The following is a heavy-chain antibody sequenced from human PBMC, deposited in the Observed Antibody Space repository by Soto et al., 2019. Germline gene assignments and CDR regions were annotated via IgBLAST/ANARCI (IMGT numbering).Heavy chain of an antibody. J-gene: IGHJ4*02. Sequence: PSETLSLTCTVSGGSISSGDISWNWIRQHPGKGLEWIGHIYYTGSTYYNPSLKSRVTISVDTSKIQFSLKLSSVTAADTAVYYCARHQYYYDSSGSDRGFDHWGQGTLVTVSS. CDR2: IYYTGST. D-gene: IGHD3-22*01. CDR3: ARHQYYYDSSGSDRGFDH. CDR1: GGSISSGDIS. V-gene: IGHV4-39*01.